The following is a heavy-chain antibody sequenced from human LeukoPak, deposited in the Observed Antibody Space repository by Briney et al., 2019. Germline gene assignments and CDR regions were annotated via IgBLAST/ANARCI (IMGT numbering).Heavy chain of an antibody. CDR2: ISVYNGNT. J-gene: IGHJ4*02. CDR3: ARALDTPTNDY. CDR1: GYTFTSYG. D-gene: IGHD5-18*01. V-gene: IGHV1-18*01. Sequence: ASVKVSCKASGYTFTSYGVSWLRQAPGQGLEWMGWISVYNGNTLYAQRLQGRVTMTTDTSTSTAYMDLRSLRSDDTAVYYCARALDTPTNDYWGQGTLVTVSS.